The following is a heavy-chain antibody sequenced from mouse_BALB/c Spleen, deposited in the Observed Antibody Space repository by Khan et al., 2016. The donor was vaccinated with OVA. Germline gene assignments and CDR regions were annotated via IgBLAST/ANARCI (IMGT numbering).Heavy chain of an antibody. Sequence: EVQLQESGPSLVKPSQTLSLTCSVTGDSITSGYWNWIRKFPGNKLEYMWYISSSDSTFYNPSLKSRISITRDTSTNQYYLQLNSVTTEDTATYYSERCNYRYDGYFDYWGQGTTLTVSS. J-gene: IGHJ2*01. V-gene: IGHV3-8*02. CDR1: GDSITSGY. CDR3: ERCNYRYDGYFDY. CDR2: ISSSDST. D-gene: IGHD2-14*01.